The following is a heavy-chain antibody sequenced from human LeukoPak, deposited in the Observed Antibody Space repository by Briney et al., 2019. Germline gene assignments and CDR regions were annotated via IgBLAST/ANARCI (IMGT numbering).Heavy chain of an antibody. CDR3: ARVLNYYDSSGYLGPLSPYYFDY. CDR1: GGTISSYY. Sequence: SETLSLTCTVSGGTISSYYWSWIRQPPGKGLEWIGYIYYSGSTNYNPPLKSRVTISVDTSKNQFSLKLSSVTAADTAVYYCARVLNYYDSSGYLGPLSPYYFDYWGQGTLVTVSS. CDR2: IYYSGST. J-gene: IGHJ4*02. V-gene: IGHV4-59*08. D-gene: IGHD3-22*01.